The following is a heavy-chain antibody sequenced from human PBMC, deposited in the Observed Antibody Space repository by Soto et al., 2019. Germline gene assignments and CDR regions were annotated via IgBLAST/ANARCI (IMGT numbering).Heavy chain of an antibody. J-gene: IGHJ5*02. CDR3: ARDMRYYDSSGYYWGKNWFDP. CDR2: IYYSGST. CDR1: GGSTSSYY. D-gene: IGHD3-22*01. V-gene: IGHV4-59*01. Sequence: SETLSLTCTVSGGSTSSYYWSWIRQPPGKGLEWIGYIYYSGSTNYNPSLKSRVTISVDTSKNQFSLKLSSVTAADTAVYYCARDMRYYDSSGYYWGKNWFDPWGQGTLVTVSS.